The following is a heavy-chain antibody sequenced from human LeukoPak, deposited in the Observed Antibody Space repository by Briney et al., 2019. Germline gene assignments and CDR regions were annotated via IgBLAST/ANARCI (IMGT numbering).Heavy chain of an antibody. V-gene: IGHV1-3*03. CDR1: GYTFTSYT. CDR3: ARGAKFRSYGSGTYYTSLPFDP. CDR2: INSGNGNT. Sequence: ASVKVSCKASGYTFTSYTMHWVRQAPGQRLEWMGWINSGNGNTKYSQEFQGRVTITRDTSASTAYMELSSLRSEDMAVYYCARGAKFRSYGSGTYYTSLPFDPWGQGTLVTVSS. D-gene: IGHD3-10*01. J-gene: IGHJ5*02.